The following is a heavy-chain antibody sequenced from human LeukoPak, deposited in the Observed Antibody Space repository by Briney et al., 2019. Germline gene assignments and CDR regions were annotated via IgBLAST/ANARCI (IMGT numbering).Heavy chain of an antibody. V-gene: IGHV6-1*01. CDR1: GDSVSSNSAA. J-gene: IGHJ6*03. CDR3: ARGHYSSGWYDYYYYYMDV. Sequence: SQTLSLTCAISGDSVSSNSAAWNWIRQSPSRGLEWLGRTYYRSKWYNDYAVSVKSRITINPDTSKNQFSLQLNSVTPEDTAVYYCARGHYSSGWYDYYYYYMDVWGKGTTVTVSS. CDR2: TYYRSKWYN. D-gene: IGHD6-19*01.